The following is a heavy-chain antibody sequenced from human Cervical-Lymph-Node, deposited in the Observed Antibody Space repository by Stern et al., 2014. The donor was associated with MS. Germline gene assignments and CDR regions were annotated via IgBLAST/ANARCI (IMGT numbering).Heavy chain of an antibody. D-gene: IGHD2-8*01. V-gene: IGHV3-74*02. CDR2: IGSDGSDP. Sequence: EVQLVESGAGLVRPGGSLRLSCATSGFTFSSYWIHWVRQAPGQGLGWVSRIGSDGSDPIYADTVKGRFTISRDNSRNTVYLQMNRLRAEDTAVYFCAREYEVYSIQAYYGMDVWGQGTTVIVSS. CDR1: GFTFSSYW. J-gene: IGHJ6*02. CDR3: AREYEVYSIQAYYGMDV.